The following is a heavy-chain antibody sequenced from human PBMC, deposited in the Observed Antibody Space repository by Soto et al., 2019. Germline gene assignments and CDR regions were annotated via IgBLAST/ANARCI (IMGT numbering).Heavy chain of an antibody. CDR1: GVSISSGDYY. CDR3: ARHYGDGYDYVDY. Sequence: SETLSLTCTVSGVSISSGDYYWSWIRQTPGKGLEWIGYIYYSENTYYNPSLKSRVAISGDTSKNQFSLRLSSVTAADTAVYYCARHYGDGYDYVDYWGQGTLVTVSS. D-gene: IGHD5-12*01. CDR2: IYYSENT. V-gene: IGHV4-30-4*01. J-gene: IGHJ4*02.